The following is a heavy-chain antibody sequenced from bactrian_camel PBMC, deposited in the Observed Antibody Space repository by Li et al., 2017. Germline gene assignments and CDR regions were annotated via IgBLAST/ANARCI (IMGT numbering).Heavy chain of an antibody. CDR1: RSSEYTHFGTC. V-gene: IGHV3S53*01. J-gene: IGHJ6*01. D-gene: IGHD4*01. CDR3: AADRAIYYRDYGPYRPGLGN. Sequence: VQLVESGGGSVQAGGSLRLSCEASRSSEYTHFGTCMGWFRQAPGKERAGVATIFVDGRTDYSAFVKGRFTISQDTEKNTVYLQMNSLKPEDTAMYYCAADRAIYYRDYGPYRPGLGNWGQGTQVTVS. CDR2: IFVDGRT.